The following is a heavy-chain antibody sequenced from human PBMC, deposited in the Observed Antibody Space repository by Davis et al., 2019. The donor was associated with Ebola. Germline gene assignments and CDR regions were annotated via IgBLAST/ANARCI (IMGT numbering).Heavy chain of an antibody. CDR3: ARGVWDIVVVVAATPAGSAFDI. Sequence: MPSETLSLTCAVYGGSFSGYYWSWIRQPPGKGLEWIGEINHSGSTNYNPSLKRRVTISVDTSKNQFSLKLSSVTAADTAVYYCARGVWDIVVVVAATPAGSAFDIWGQGTMVTVSS. V-gene: IGHV4-34*01. D-gene: IGHD2-15*01. CDR2: INHSGST. J-gene: IGHJ3*02. CDR1: GGSFSGYY.